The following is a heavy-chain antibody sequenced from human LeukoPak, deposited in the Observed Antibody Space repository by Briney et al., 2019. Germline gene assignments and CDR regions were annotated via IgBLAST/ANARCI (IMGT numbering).Heavy chain of an antibody. Sequence: GGSLRLSCAASGFTFSIYAMSWVRQAPGKGLEWVSAISGRGVGTYYADSVRGRFTISRDNSKNTLYLQMNSLRAEDTAVYYCAIDPAIRCSGGSCYSTEYFHHWGQGTLVTVSS. CDR1: GFTFSIYA. D-gene: IGHD2-15*01. CDR2: ISGRGVGT. J-gene: IGHJ1*01. CDR3: AIDPAIRCSGGSCYSTEYFHH. V-gene: IGHV3-23*01.